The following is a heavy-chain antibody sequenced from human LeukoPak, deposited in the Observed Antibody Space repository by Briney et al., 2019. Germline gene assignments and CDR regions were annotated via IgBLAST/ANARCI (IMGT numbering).Heavy chain of an antibody. J-gene: IGHJ6*02. Sequence: GGSLRLSCAASGFTFSSYSMNWVRQAPGKGLEWVSYISSSSSTIYYADSVKGRFTISRDNAKNSLYLQMNSLRAEDTAVYYCARDPEYCGGGGCVWGQGTTVTVSS. CDR3: ARDPEYCGGGGCV. CDR2: ISSSSSTI. CDR1: GFTFSSYS. D-gene: IGHD2-15*01. V-gene: IGHV3-48*04.